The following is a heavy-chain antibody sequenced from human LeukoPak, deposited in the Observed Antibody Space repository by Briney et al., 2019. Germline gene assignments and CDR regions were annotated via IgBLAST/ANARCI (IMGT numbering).Heavy chain of an antibody. Sequence: TPSETLSLTCTVSGGSISSGDYYWSWIRQPPGKGLEWIGYIYYSGSTYYNPSLKSRVTISVDTSKNQFSLKLSSVTAADTAVYYCARVDYYDSSGQYWGQGTLVTVSS. J-gene: IGHJ4*02. CDR3: ARVDYYDSSGQY. CDR2: IYYSGST. CDR1: GGSISSGDYY. V-gene: IGHV4-30-4*01. D-gene: IGHD3-22*01.